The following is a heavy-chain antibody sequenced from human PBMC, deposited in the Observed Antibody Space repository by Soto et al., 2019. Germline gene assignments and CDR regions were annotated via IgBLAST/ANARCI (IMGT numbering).Heavy chain of an antibody. CDR3: THFPPPVGSYYSEN. V-gene: IGHV2-5*02. CDR1: GFSLSTSGLG. D-gene: IGHD3-10*01. Sequence: QITLKESGPTLVKPTQTLTLTCTFSGFSLSTSGLGVGWIRQPPGKALEWLALIYWDDDKRNRPSLKSRLTVPEDTSKNQMVLTMTNMVPVDTATYYCTHFPPPVGSYYSENWGPGTLVPVSS. CDR2: IYWDDDK. J-gene: IGHJ4*02.